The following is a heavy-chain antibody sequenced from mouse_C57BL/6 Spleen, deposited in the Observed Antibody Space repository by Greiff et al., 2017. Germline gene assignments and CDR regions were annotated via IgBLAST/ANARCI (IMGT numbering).Heavy chain of an antibody. CDR2: ISTYYGDA. CDR3: AREGAGAPSHYVWYFDV. D-gene: IGHD1-1*01. CDR1: GYTFTDYA. J-gene: IGHJ1*03. V-gene: IGHV1-67*01. Sequence: QVQLQQSGPELVRPGVSVKISCKGSGYTFTDYAMHWVKQSHAKSLEWIGVISTYYGDASYNQKFKDKATMTVDKSSSTAYMELARLTSEDSAVYYCAREGAGAPSHYVWYFDVWGTGTTVTVSS.